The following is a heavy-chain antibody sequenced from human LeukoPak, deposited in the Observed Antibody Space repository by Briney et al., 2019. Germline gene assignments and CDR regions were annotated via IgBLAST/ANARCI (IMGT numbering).Heavy chain of an antibody. CDR3: ARGQYYLRAFDI. J-gene: IGHJ3*02. CDR2: IYYSGST. CDR1: GGSISSSSYY. D-gene: IGHD3-10*01. V-gene: IGHV4-39*07. Sequence: SETLSLTCTVSGGSISSSSYYWGWIRQPPGKGLEWIGSIYYSGSTYYNPSLKSRVTISVDTSKNQFSLKLSSVTAADTAVYYCARGQYYLRAFDIWGQGTMVTVSS.